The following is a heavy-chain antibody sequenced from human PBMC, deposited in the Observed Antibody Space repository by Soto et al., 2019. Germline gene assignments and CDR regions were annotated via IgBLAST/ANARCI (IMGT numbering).Heavy chain of an antibody. D-gene: IGHD5-12*01. V-gene: IGHV4-31*03. CDR1: GGSITSGGYF. CDR2: LYYTGAS. Sequence: ESGPGLVQPSETLSLTCTVSGGSITSGGYFWSWLRQRPGKGLEWIGYLYYTGASSYNPSLKTRRTTSVDASKSQFSLHLSSVTAADTAVYYCARSRSGYEIDYWGQGTLVTVSS. CDR3: ARSRSGYEIDY. J-gene: IGHJ4*02.